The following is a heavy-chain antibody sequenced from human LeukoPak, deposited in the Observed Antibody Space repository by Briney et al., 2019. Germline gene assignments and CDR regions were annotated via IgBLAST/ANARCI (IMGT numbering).Heavy chain of an antibody. Sequence: ASVKVFCKASGGTFSSYAISWVRQAPGQGLEWMGGIIPIFGTANYAQKFQGRVTITADESTSTAYMELSSLRSEDTAVYYCARGYYDILTGYYRALDYWGQGTLVTVSS. CDR3: ARGYYDILTGYYRALDY. D-gene: IGHD3-9*01. CDR1: GGTFSSYA. V-gene: IGHV1-69*13. J-gene: IGHJ4*02. CDR2: IIPIFGTA.